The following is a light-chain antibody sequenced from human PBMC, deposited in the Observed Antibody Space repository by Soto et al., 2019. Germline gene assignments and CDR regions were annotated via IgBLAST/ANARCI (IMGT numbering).Light chain of an antibody. CDR1: SSDVGGYNY. V-gene: IGLV2-8*01. CDR3: SSYAGSIYV. CDR2: EVS. J-gene: IGLJ1*01. Sequence: QSALTQPPSASGSPGRSVTISCTGTSSDVGGYNYVSWYQQHPGKAPKLMIYEVSKRPSGVPDRFSGSKSGNTASLTVSGLQAEDEADYYCSSYAGSIYVFGTGTKLTVL.